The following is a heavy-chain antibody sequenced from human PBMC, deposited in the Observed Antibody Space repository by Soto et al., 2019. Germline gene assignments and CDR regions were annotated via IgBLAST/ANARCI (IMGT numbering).Heavy chain of an antibody. J-gene: IGHJ5*02. CDR3: ARDSGGCSSTSCYGLGGFDP. V-gene: IGHV1-3*01. D-gene: IGHD2-2*01. CDR1: GYTFSNYG. CDR2: INAGNGNT. Sequence: ASVKVSCKASGYTFSNYGIHWVRQAPGQRLEWMGLINAGNGNTKYSQKFQGRVTITRDTSASTAYMELSSLRSEDTAVYYCARDSGGCSSTSCYGLGGFDPWGQGTLVTVSS.